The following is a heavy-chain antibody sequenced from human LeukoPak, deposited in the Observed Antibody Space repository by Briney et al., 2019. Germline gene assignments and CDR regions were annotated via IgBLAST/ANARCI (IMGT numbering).Heavy chain of an antibody. J-gene: IGHJ6*03. CDR3: ARSAEHCSNGVCFTKYFLDV. D-gene: IGHD2-8*01. CDR2: INPNSGGT. CDR1: GHSFTASY. V-gene: IGHV1-2*02. Sequence: ASVMLSCKASGHSFTASYIHWLRQAPGQGLEWMGRINPNSGGTNYGQNFQGRVTMTRDTSINTAYMELNSLTSGDTADYYCARSAEHCSNGVCFTKYFLDVWGKGSTVTVSS.